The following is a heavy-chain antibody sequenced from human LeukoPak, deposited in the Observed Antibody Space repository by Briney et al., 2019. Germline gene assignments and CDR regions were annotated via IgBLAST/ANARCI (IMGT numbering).Heavy chain of an antibody. Sequence: GGSLRLSCEASGFTFSSIYAMSWVRQAPGKGLEWVSTISGSGGSTYYADSVKGRFTISRDNSKNTLYLQMNSLRAEDTAVYHCARGSEYRYGYSDYWGQGTLVTVSS. CDR1: GFTFSSIYA. V-gene: IGHV3-23*01. CDR2: ISGSGGST. CDR3: ARGSEYRYGYSDY. J-gene: IGHJ4*02. D-gene: IGHD5-18*01.